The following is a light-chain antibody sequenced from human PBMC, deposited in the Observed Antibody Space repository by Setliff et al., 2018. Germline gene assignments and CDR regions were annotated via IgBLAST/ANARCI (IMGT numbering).Light chain of an antibody. CDR1: SSNIGAGYD. CDR2: GNX. Sequence: QSALTQPPSVSGAPGQRVTISCTGSSSNIGAGYDVHWYQQLPGTAPKLLXYGNXXXXXXXXXXXXXXXXGXSXXLAITGLQAEDEADYYCQSYDSSLSGWVFGGGTKVTVL. J-gene: IGLJ3*02. CDR3: QSYDSSLSGWV. V-gene: IGLV1-40*01.